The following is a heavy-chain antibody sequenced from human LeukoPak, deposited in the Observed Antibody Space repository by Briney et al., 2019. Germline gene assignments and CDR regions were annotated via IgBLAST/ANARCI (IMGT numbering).Heavy chain of an antibody. CDR2: ISSSSSYI. Sequence: GGSLRLSCAASGFTFSSYSMNWVRQAPGKGLEWVSSISSSSSYIYYADSVKGRFTIARDNAKNSLYLQMNSLRAEDTAVYYCARVGQWLVLEEYYFDYWGQGTLVTVSS. CDR1: GFTFSSYS. J-gene: IGHJ4*02. D-gene: IGHD6-19*01. CDR3: ARVGQWLVLEEYYFDY. V-gene: IGHV3-21*01.